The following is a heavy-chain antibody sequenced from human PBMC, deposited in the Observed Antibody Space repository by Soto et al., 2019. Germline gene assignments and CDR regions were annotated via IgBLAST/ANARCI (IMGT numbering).Heavy chain of an antibody. CDR3: AREENCSGGTRYSEYFHR. V-gene: IGHV1-46*01. D-gene: IGHD2-15*01. CDR2: VNPSGGST. CDR1: GYLFTAYS. J-gene: IGHJ1*01. Sequence: GAAVKVSCKASGYLFTAYSMHWGRLAPGQGLEWMGVVNPSGGSTKYAQNFQGRVTMTRDTSTTTIYMELSSLRSDDTAIYYCAREENCSGGTRYSEYFHRWGQGTLVTVSS.